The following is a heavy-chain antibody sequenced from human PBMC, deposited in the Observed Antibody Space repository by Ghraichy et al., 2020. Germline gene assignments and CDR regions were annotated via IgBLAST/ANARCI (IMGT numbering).Heavy chain of an antibody. CDR3: ASCSGYDYYYYMDV. D-gene: IGHD5-12*01. Sequence: SETLSLTCTVSGGSISSSSYYWGWIRQPPGKGLEWIGSIYYSESTYYNPSLKSRVTISVDTSKNQFSLKLSSVTAADTAVYYCASCSGYDYYYYMDVWGKGTTVTVSS. CDR2: IYYSEST. V-gene: IGHV4-39*07. CDR1: GGSISSSSYY. J-gene: IGHJ6*03.